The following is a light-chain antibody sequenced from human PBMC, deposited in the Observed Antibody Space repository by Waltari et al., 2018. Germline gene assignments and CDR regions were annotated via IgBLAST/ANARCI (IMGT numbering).Light chain of an antibody. V-gene: IGKV3-15*01. J-gene: IGKJ5*01. Sequence: EIVMTQSPATLSVSPGERAPLSCSASQSVSSNSAWYQQNPGQAPRLLIYGAATRPTGITARCSGSGSGTEFTLTSSSRQSEDVAVYYCQQYNNWPPFTFGQGTRLEIK. CDR1: QSVSSN. CDR2: GAA. CDR3: QQYNNWPPFT.